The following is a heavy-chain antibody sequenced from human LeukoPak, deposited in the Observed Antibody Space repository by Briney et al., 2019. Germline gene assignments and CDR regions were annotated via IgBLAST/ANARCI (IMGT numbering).Heavy chain of an antibody. Sequence: SSETLSLTCAVYGGSFSGYYWSWIRQPPGKGLEWIGEINHSGSTNYNPSLKSRVTISVDTSKNQFSLKLSSVTAADTAVYYCARRGGYFDYWGQGTLVTVSS. V-gene: IGHV4-34*01. J-gene: IGHJ4*02. CDR3: ARRGGYFDY. CDR1: GGSFSGYY. CDR2: INHSGST.